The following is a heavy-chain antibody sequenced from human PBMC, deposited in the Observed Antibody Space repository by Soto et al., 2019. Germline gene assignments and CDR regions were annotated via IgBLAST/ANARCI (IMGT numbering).Heavy chain of an antibody. J-gene: IGHJ4*02. Sequence: EVQLLESGGGLVQPGGSLRLSCAASGFTFSRYAMNWVRQAPGKGLEWVSVISGSGGSTYYADSVKGRFTISRDNSKNTLYLQMNSRRAEDTAVYYCARRSSGWYFDYWGQGTLVTVSS. V-gene: IGHV3-23*01. CDR3: ARRSSGWYFDY. CDR1: GFTFSRYA. D-gene: IGHD6-19*01. CDR2: ISGSGGST.